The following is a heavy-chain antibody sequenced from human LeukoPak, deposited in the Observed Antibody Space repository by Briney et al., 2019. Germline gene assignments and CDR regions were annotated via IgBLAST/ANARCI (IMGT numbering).Heavy chain of an antibody. Sequence: PGGSLRLSCAASGFTFSNAWMSWVRQAPGKGLEWVGRIKSKTDGGTTDYAAPVKGRFTISRDDSKNTLYLQMNSLKTEDTAVYYCTTDRYDYGDHGTIDYWGQGTLVTVSS. CDR1: GFTFSNAW. D-gene: IGHD4-17*01. V-gene: IGHV3-15*01. CDR3: TTDRYDYGDHGTIDY. J-gene: IGHJ4*02. CDR2: IKSKTDGGTT.